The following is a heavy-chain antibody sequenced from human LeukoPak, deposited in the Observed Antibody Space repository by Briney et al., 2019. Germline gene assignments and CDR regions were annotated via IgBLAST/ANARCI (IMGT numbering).Heavy chain of an antibody. D-gene: IGHD6-13*01. J-gene: IGHJ4*02. CDR2: IIPIFGTA. Sequence: AASVTVSCTASGGTFSSYAISWVRQAPGQGLEWMGGIIPIFGTANYAQKFQGRVTITADESTSTAYMELSSLRSEDTAVYYCARLAGYSSSWYEPEHEYWGQGTLVTVSS. CDR3: ARLAGYSSSWYEPEHEY. V-gene: IGHV1-69*01. CDR1: GGTFSSYA.